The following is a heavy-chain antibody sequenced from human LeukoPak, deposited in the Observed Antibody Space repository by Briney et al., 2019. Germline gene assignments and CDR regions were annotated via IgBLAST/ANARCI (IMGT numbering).Heavy chain of an antibody. CDR1: GFTFSSYS. D-gene: IGHD5-18*01. CDR2: ISSSSYI. J-gene: IGHJ4*02. V-gene: IGHV3-21*01. Sequence: GGSLRLSCAASGFTFSSYSMNWVRQAPGKGLEWVSSISSSSYIYYADSVKGRFTISRDNAKNSLYLQMNSLRAEDTAVYYCARDVAAVDTAMVDYWGQGTLVTVSS. CDR3: ARDVAAVDTAMVDY.